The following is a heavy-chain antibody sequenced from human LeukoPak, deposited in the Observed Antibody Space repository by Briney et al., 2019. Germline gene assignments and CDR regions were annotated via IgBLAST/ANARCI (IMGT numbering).Heavy chain of an antibody. CDR2: ISASSGNT. J-gene: IGHJ3*01. V-gene: IGHV3-23*01. CDR3: AKVSCGGNCFYAFDV. CDR1: GFTFSSYA. D-gene: IGHD2-21*02. Sequence: GGSLRLSCATSGFTFSSYALNWVRQAPGKGLEWVAGISASSGNTFYADSVKGRFTISRDSSKGTLFLQMNSLRAKDTAVYYCAKVSCGGNCFYAFDVWGRGTMVAVSS.